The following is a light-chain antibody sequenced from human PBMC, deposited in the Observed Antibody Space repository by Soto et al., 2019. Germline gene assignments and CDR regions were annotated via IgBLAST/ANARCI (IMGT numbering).Light chain of an antibody. CDR1: QSVSSRW. CDR3: QQYGSSPTT. V-gene: IGKV3-20*01. CDR2: GAS. Sequence: EIVLTRSPGTLSLSPGERATLSCRASQSVSSRWVAWYQQKPGQAPRLLIYGASTRATGIPDRFSGSGSATDFTLSISRLEPEDFAVYFCQQYGSSPTTFGQGTKLEIK. J-gene: IGKJ2*01.